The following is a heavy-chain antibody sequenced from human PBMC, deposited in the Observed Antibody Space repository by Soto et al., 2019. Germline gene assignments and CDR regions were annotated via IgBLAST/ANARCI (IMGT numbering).Heavy chain of an antibody. D-gene: IGHD2-8*01. CDR1: GGTFNSFA. CDR3: AIDRTDCSNGVCERGGGLDP. CDR2: IIPVLGVA. Sequence: QVQLVQSGAEVKKPGSSVTVSCRASGGTFNSFAISWVRQAPGQGLEWMGGIIPVLGVAKYAQKFQGGVTITADEATSTVYLELSGLGSEDTAMYYCAIDRTDCSNGVCERGGGLDPWGQGTLVTVSS. V-gene: IGHV1-69*01. J-gene: IGHJ5*02.